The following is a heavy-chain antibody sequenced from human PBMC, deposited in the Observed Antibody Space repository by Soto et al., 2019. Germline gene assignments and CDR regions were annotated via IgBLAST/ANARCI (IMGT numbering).Heavy chain of an antibody. CDR3: ALGVLWFGEAVLDY. CDR1: GFTFSSYG. D-gene: IGHD3-10*01. CDR2: ISYDGSNK. V-gene: IGHV3-30*03. Sequence: QVQLVESGGGVVQPGRSLRLSCAASGFTFSSYGMHWVRQAPGKGLEWVAVISYDGSNKYYADSVKGRFTISRDNSKNTLYLQMNSLRAEDTAVYYCALGVLWFGEAVLDYWGQGTLVTVSS. J-gene: IGHJ4*02.